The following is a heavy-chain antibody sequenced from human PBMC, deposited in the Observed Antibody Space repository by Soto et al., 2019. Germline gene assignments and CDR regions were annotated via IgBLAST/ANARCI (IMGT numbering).Heavy chain of an antibody. CDR1: GFTFSSYS. D-gene: IGHD3-22*01. CDR3: ARDRDPYYYDSSGYGY. V-gene: IGHV3-21*01. Sequence: EVQLVESGGGRVKPGGSLRLSCAASGFTFSSYSMNWVRQAPGKGLEWVSSISSSSSYIYYADSVKGRFTISRDNAKNSLYLQMNSLRAEDTAVYYCARDRDPYYYDSSGYGYWGQGTLVTVSS. J-gene: IGHJ4*02. CDR2: ISSSSSYI.